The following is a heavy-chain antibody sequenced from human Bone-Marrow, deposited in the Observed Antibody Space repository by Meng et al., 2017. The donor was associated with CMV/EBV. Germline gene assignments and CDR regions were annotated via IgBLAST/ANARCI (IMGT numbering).Heavy chain of an antibody. J-gene: IGHJ6*02. V-gene: IGHV3-30*02. CDR1: GFNFDDYG. CDR2: IRYDGSNK. CDR3: ARVSPSGGYDFWSGYLETVYYYYGMDV. D-gene: IGHD3-3*01. Sequence: GGSLRLSCAASGFNFDDYGMSWVRQAPGKGLEWVAFIRYDGSNKYYADAVKGRFTISRDNSKNTLYLQMNSLRAEDTAVYYCARVSPSGGYDFWSGYLETVYYYYGMDVWGQGTTVTVSS.